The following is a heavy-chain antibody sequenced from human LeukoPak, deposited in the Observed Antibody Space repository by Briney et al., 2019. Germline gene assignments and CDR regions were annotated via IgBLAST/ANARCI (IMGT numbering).Heavy chain of an antibody. CDR2: MNPNSGNT. V-gene: IGHV1-8*01. CDR1: GYTFTSYD. J-gene: IGHJ4*02. D-gene: IGHD3-10*01. Sequence: ASVKVSCKASGYTFTSYDINWVRQATGQGLEWMGWMNPNSGNTGYAQKFQGRVTMTRDTSTSTVYMELSSLRSEDTAVYYCARDREYYGSGSYCFDYWGQGTLVTVSS. CDR3: ARDREYYGSGSYCFDY.